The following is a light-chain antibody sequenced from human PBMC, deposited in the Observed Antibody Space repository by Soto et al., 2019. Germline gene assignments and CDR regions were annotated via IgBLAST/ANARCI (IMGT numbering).Light chain of an antibody. V-gene: IGLV2-11*01. CDR3: SSYAGRYTYV. CDR2: DVT. Sequence: QSLLTQPRSVSGSPGQSVSIFCTGTSSDVGGYNYVSWYQQHPGKAPKVMIYDVTKRPPGVPDRFSGSKSGNTASLTISGLQSEDEADYYCSSYAGRYTYVFGTGTKLTVL. J-gene: IGLJ1*01. CDR1: SSDVGGYNY.